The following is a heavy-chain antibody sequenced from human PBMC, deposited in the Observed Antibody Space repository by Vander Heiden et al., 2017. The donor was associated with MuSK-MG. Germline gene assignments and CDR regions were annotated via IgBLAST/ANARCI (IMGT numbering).Heavy chain of an antibody. V-gene: IGHV3-23*04. CDR3: AKGSSAGENWFDP. Sequence: EVQLVESGGGLVQPGGSLRLSCAASGFTFSSYAMSWVRQAPGKGLEWVSAISGSGGSTYYADAVKGRFTISGDNSKNTMYLQMNRMRAEDTAVYYCAKGSSAGENWFDPWGQGTLVTVSS. CDR1: GFTFSSYA. D-gene: IGHD3-10*01. J-gene: IGHJ5*02. CDR2: ISGSGGST.